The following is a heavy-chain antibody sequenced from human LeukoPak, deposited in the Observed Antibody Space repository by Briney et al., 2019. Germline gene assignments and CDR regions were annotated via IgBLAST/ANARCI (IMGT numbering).Heavy chain of an antibody. D-gene: IGHD4-17*01. V-gene: IGHV3-23*01. CDR3: AKDLTTVTPPDRDY. CDR2: ISGSGGST. J-gene: IGHJ4*02. Sequence: PGRSLRLSCAASGFTFDDYAMSWVRQAPGKGLEWVSAISGSGGSTYYADSVKGRFTISRDNSKNTLYLQMNSLRAEDTAVYYCAKDLTTVTPPDRDYWGQGTLVTVSS. CDR1: GFTFDDYA.